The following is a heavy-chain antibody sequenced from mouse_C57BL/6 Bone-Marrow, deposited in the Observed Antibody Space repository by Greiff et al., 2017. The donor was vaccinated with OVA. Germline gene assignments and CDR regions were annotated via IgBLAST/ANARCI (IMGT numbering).Heavy chain of an antibody. CDR3: ALITTVVADY. CDR2: INPNNGGT. Sequence: VQLKQSGPELVKPGASVKISCKASGYTFTDYYMNWVKQSHGKSLEWIGDINPNNGGTSYNQKFKGKATLTVDKSSSTAYMELRSLTSEDSAVYYCALITTVVADYWGQGTTLTVSS. CDR1: GYTFTDYY. D-gene: IGHD1-1*01. J-gene: IGHJ2*01. V-gene: IGHV1-26*01.